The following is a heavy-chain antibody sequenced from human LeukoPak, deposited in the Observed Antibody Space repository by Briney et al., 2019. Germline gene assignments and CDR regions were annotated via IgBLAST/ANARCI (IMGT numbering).Heavy chain of an antibody. CDR1: GGSVSSSLNY. CDR3: ARLSKGRYFDYIFDY. Sequence: PSETLSLTCTVSGGSVSSSLNYWGWIRQPPGKGLEWIGNTHYTGSTYSNPTLKSRVTMSVDTSKNQFSLKLNSVTAADTAVYYCARLSKGRYFDYIFDYWGQGTLLTVSS. D-gene: IGHD3-9*01. V-gene: IGHV4-39*01. J-gene: IGHJ4*02. CDR2: THYTGST.